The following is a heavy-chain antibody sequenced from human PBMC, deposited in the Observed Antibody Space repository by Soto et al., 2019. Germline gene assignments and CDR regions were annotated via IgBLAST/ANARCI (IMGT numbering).Heavy chain of an antibody. CDR3: ASQQLGPSYYYGMDV. Sequence: QVQLVQSGAEVKKPGSSVKVSCKASGGTFNSYAISWVRHAPGQGLEWMGGTIPIFRTADYAQKFQGRVTITADESTSTAYMELSSLRSEDTAVYYCASQQLGPSYYYGMDVWGQGTTVTVSS. CDR2: TIPIFRTA. J-gene: IGHJ6*02. CDR1: GGTFNSYA. V-gene: IGHV1-69*12. D-gene: IGHD6-6*01.